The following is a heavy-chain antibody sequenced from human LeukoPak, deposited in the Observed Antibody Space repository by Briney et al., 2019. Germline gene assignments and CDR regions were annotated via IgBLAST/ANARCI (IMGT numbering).Heavy chain of an antibody. Sequence: SETLSLTCAVYGGSFSGYYWSWIRQPPGKGLEWIWEINHSGSTNYNPSLKSRVTISVDTSKNQFSLKLSSVTAADTAVYYCGRVGATSWDFDYWGQGTLVTVSS. CDR1: GGSFSGYY. J-gene: IGHJ4*02. CDR3: GRVGATSWDFDY. D-gene: IGHD1-26*01. CDR2: INHSGST. V-gene: IGHV4-34*01.